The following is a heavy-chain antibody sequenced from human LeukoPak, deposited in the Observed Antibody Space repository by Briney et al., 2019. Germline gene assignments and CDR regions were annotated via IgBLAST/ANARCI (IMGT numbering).Heavy chain of an antibody. Sequence: PGGSLRLSCAASGFTFNTYSMNWVRQAPGKGLEWVSAISGSGGSTYYADSVKGRFTISRDNSKNTLYLQMNSLRAEDTAVYYCAKNGYCSGGSCYYYYYMDVWGKGTTVTISS. J-gene: IGHJ6*03. D-gene: IGHD2-15*01. CDR3: AKNGYCSGGSCYYYYYMDV. CDR1: GFTFNTYS. V-gene: IGHV3-23*01. CDR2: ISGSGGST.